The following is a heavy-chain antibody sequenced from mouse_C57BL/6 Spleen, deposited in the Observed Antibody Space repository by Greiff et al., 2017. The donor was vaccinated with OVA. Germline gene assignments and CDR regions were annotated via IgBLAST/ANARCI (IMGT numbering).Heavy chain of an antibody. Sequence: QVHVKQPGAELVRPGTSVKLSCKASGYTFTSYWMHWVKQRPGQGLEWIGVIDPSDSYTNYNQKFKGKATLTVDTSSSTAYMQLSSLTSEDSAVYYGARSLFITTVVGPFDVWGTGTTVTVSS. V-gene: IGHV1-59*01. CDR2: IDPSDSYT. CDR3: ARSLFITTVVGPFDV. D-gene: IGHD1-1*01. J-gene: IGHJ1*03. CDR1: GYTFTSYW.